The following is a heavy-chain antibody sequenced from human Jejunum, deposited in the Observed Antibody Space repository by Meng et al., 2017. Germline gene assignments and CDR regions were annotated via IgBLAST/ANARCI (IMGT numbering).Heavy chain of an antibody. CDR3: ARDPFENSGHYYFGAFDI. V-gene: IGHV3-7*01. J-gene: IGHJ3*02. CDR1: GFTFSSYW. CDR2: IKPDGSEG. D-gene: IGHD3-22*01. Sequence: GESLKISCAASGFTFSSYWMHWVRQAPGKGLEWVANIKPDGSEGYYLDSVKGRFTISKDNAQNSLYLQMIRLRAEDTAVYYCARDPFENSGHYYFGAFDIWGQGTGVT.